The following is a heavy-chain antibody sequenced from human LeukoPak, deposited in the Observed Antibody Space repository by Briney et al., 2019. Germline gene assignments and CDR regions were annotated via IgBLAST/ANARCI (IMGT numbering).Heavy chain of an antibody. J-gene: IGHJ5*02. CDR3: ARDSRHHRFLYWDWFDP. Sequence: PGGSLRLSCAASGFTFSDYSMNWVRQAPGEGLEWVSSISSRSIYIHYADSVKGRFTISRDNVKNSLYLQMNSLRADDTAIYYCARDSRHHRFLYWDWFDPWGRGTLVTVSS. D-gene: IGHD1-26*01. CDR1: GFTFSDYS. CDR2: ISSRSIYI. V-gene: IGHV3-21*06.